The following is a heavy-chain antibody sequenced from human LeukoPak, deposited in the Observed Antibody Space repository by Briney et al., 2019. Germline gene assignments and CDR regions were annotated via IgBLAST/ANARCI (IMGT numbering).Heavy chain of an antibody. CDR2: IKQDGSEK. CDR3: ARRYFDY. V-gene: IGHV3-7*01. Sequence: GGSLRLSCTASGFTFGDYAMSWVRQAPGEGLEWVANIKQDGSEKYYVDSVKGRFTISRDNAKNSLYLQMNSLRAEDTAVYYCARRYFDYWGQGTLVTVSS. CDR1: GFTFGDYA. J-gene: IGHJ4*02.